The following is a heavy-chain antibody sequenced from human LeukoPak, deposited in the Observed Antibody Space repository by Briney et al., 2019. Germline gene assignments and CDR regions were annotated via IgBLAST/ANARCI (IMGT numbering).Heavy chain of an antibody. Sequence: GASVKVSCKASGGTFSSYAISWVRQAPGQGLEWMGRIIPIFGITNYAQKFQGRVTITADKSTSTAYMELSSLRSEDTAVYYCARGRGRLELPHSVFDAFDMWGQGTMVTVSS. D-gene: IGHD1-7*01. J-gene: IGHJ3*02. CDR3: ARGRGRLELPHSVFDAFDM. CDR2: IIPIFGIT. CDR1: GGTFSSYA. V-gene: IGHV1-69*04.